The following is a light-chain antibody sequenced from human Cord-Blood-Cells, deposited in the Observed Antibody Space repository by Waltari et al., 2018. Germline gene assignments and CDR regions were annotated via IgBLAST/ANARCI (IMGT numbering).Light chain of an antibody. J-gene: IGLJ3*02. CDR1: TGAVTRGHQ. V-gene: IGLV7-46*01. Sequence: QAVVPQETSLTVSPGGAVTHHLRSSTGAVTRGHQHYGFQKKPAQTPSTLLYDTSNKHSWTPARFSGSLLGGKAALTLSVAQPEDEAEYYCLLSYSGARVFGGGTKLTVL. CDR2: DTS. CDR3: LLSYSGARV.